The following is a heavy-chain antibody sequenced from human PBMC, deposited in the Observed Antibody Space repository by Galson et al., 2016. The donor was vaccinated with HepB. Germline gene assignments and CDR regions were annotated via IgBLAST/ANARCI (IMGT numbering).Heavy chain of an antibody. CDR1: GFSFGVYY. CDR3: AREHWGTFDW. Sequence: SLRLSCAASGFSFGVYYMAWIRQAPGKGLEWVSSISGGSTYTHYADSVKGRFTIYRDDASNSLFLQVKGLRAEDTAVYYCAREHWGTFDWWGQGTPVTVSS. CDR2: ISGGSTYT. D-gene: IGHD3-16*01. V-gene: IGHV3-11*06. J-gene: IGHJ4*02.